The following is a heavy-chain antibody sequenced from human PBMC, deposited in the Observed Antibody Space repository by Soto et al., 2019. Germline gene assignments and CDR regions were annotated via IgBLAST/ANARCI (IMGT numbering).Heavy chain of an antibody. D-gene: IGHD3-9*01. Sequence: SVKVSCKASGGTFSSYAISWVRQAPGQGLEWMGGIIPIFGTANYAQKFQGRVTITADKSTSTAYMELSSLRSEDTAVYYCARDRIRILRYFDWYNAFDIWGQGTMVTVSS. CDR2: IIPIFGTA. CDR1: GGTFSSYA. J-gene: IGHJ3*02. V-gene: IGHV1-69*06. CDR3: ARDRIRILRYFDWYNAFDI.